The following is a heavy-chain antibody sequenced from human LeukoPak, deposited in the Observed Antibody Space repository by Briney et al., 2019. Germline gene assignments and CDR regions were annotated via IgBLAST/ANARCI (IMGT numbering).Heavy chain of an antibody. J-gene: IGHJ4*02. V-gene: IGHV1-69*05. D-gene: IGHD3-22*01. CDR2: IIPIFGTA. CDR3: ARESHIVRSYDSSAFDY. CDR1: GGTFSSYV. Sequence: SVKVSCKASGGTFSSYVISWVRQAPGQGLEWMGRIIPIFGTANYAQKFQGRVTITTDESTSTAYMELSSLRSEDTAVYYCARESHIVRSYDSSAFDYWGRGTLVTVSS.